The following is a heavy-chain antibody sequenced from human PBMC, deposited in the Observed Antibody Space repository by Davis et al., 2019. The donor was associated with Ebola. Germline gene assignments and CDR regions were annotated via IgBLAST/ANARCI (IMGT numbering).Heavy chain of an antibody. V-gene: IGHV3-23*01. J-gene: IGHJ4*02. CDR2: ISGDGGST. CDR1: GFTFRIYA. D-gene: IGHD7-27*01. CDR3: LGDPNWAFGY. Sequence: PGGSLRLSCAASGFTFRIYAMNWVRQAPGKGLEWVSVISGDGGSTNYADSVMGRFTISRDNSKNTMLLEMNSLRVEDTAVYYCLGDPNWAFGYWGQGALVTVSS.